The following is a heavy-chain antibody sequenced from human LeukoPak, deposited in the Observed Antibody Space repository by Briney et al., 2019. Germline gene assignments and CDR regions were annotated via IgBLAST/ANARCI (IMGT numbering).Heavy chain of an antibody. D-gene: IGHD3-10*01. CDR2: IYYSGST. Sequence: PSETLSLTCTVSGGSISSSSYYWGWIRQPPGKGLEWIGSIYYSGSTYYNPSLKGRVTISVDTSKNQFSLKLSSVTAADTAVYYCARERVSAFDIWGQGTMVTVSS. J-gene: IGHJ3*02. CDR1: GGSISSSSYY. CDR3: ARERVSAFDI. V-gene: IGHV4-39*07.